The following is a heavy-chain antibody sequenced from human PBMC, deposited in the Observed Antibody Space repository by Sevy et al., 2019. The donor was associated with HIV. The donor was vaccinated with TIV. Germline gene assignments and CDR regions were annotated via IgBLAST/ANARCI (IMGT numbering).Heavy chain of an antibody. CDR3: ARGKQLVPGAFDS. J-gene: IGHJ3*02. D-gene: IGHD6-6*01. V-gene: IGHV3-33*01. CDR2: IWYDGSNK. Sequence: GGSLRLSCAASGFTFSSYGMHWVRQAPGKGLEWVAVIWYDGSNKYYADSVKGRFTIFRDNSNNTLYLQMNSLRAEDTAVYYCARGKQLVPGAFDSWGQGTMVTVSS. CDR1: GFTFSSYG.